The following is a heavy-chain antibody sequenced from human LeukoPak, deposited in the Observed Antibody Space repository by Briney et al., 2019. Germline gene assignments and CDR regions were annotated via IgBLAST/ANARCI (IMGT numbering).Heavy chain of an antibody. CDR3: AKFGSSGLQGY. V-gene: IGHV3-30*02. CDR1: GFSFSSYG. CDR2: IRNDGSNK. J-gene: IGHJ4*02. Sequence: GGSLRLSCAASGFSFSSYGMHRVRQAPGKGLEWVAFIRNDGSNKHYAGSVKGRFTISRDNSKNTLYLQMDSLKSEDTAVYYCAKFGSSGLQGYWGQGTLVTVSS. D-gene: IGHD6-6*01.